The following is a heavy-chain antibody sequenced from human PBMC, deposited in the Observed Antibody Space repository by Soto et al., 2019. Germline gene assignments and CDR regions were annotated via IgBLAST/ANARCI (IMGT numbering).Heavy chain of an antibody. Sequence: PSETLYLSCTVSGGSVSSGSYYWSWIRQPPGKGLEWIGYIYYSGGTNYNPSLKSRVTISVDTSKNQFSLKLSSVTAADTAVYYCARGGGVTATFDYWGQGTLVTVSS. V-gene: IGHV4-61*01. CDR2: IYYSGGT. J-gene: IGHJ4*02. D-gene: IGHD5-18*01. CDR3: ARGGGVTATFDY. CDR1: GGSVSSGSYY.